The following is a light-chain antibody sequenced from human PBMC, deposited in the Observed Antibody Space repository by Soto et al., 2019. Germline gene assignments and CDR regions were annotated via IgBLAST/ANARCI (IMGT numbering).Light chain of an antibody. V-gene: IGKV3-15*01. Sequence: EIVMTQSAATLSVSPGERATLSCRASQSVSSNLAWYQQKPGQAPRLLIYGASTRATGIPARFSGSGSGTEFTLTISSLQSEDFAVYYCQQYNNFFGGGTKVEIK. J-gene: IGKJ4*01. CDR2: GAS. CDR3: QQYNNF. CDR1: QSVSSN.